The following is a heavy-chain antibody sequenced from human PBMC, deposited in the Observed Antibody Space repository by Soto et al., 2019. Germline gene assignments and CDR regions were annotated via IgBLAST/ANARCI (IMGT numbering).Heavy chain of an antibody. CDR3: AKVFSPEGGNYFDH. Sequence: LILSCAASGFTFSNYAMDWVRQAPGKGLEWVSAISNSFSDGNTHYADSVKGRFTISRDNDKNTVFLEMNSLRAEDTAVYYCAKVFSPEGGNYFDHWGQGTLVTVSS. J-gene: IGHJ4*02. CDR1: GFTFSNYA. V-gene: IGHV3-23*01. CDR2: ISNSFSDGNT.